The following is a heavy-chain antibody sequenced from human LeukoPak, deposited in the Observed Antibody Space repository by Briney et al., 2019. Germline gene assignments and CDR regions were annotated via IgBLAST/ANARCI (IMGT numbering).Heavy chain of an antibody. J-gene: IGHJ6*03. V-gene: IGHV3-21*01. CDR2: ISSSSSYI. CDR1: GFTFSSYS. D-gene: IGHD6-13*01. Sequence: PGGSLRLSCAASGFTFSSYSMNWVRQAPGKGLEWVSSISSSSSYIYYADSVKGRFTISRDNAKNSLYLQMNSLRAEDTAVYYCARVGSSWSYYYHYMDVWGKGTTVTVSS. CDR3: ARVGSSWSYYYHYMDV.